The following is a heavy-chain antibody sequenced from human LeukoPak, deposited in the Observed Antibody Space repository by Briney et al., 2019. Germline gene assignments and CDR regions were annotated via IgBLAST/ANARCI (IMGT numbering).Heavy chain of an antibody. CDR3: AGHHQAYSRTY. CDR2: IRYGGSNE. CDR1: GFTFSSYG. V-gene: IGHV3-30*02. J-gene: IGHJ4*02. D-gene: IGHD6-13*01. Sequence: GGSLRLSCAASGFTFSSYGMHWVRQAPGKGLEWVSFIRYGGSNEYYADSAKGRFTISRDNAKDTLYLQMNSLRAEDTGVYYCAGHHQAYSRTYWGQGTLVTVSS.